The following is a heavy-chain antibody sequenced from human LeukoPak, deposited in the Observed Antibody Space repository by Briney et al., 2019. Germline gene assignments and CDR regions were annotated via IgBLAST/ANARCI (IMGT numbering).Heavy chain of an antibody. D-gene: IGHD2-2*02. CDR1: GFTFSSYW. Sequence: GGSLRLSCAASGFTFSSYWMGWVRQAPGKGLEWVANIKQDGSEKYYVDSVRGRFTLSRDNAKNSLYLQMNGLGAEDTAVYYCTRGGYNDYWGQGILVAVSS. V-gene: IGHV3-7*04. CDR3: TRGGYNDY. J-gene: IGHJ4*02. CDR2: IKQDGSEK.